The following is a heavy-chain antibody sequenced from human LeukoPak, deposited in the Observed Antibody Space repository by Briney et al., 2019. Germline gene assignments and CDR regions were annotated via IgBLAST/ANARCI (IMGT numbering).Heavy chain of an antibody. Sequence: SETLSLTRTVSGGSISSYYWSWIRQPPGKGLEWIGYIYYSGSTNYNPSLKSRVTISVDTFKNQFSLKLSSVTAADTAVYYCARGGTSGWYTYWGQGTLVTVSS. CDR3: ARGGTSGWYTY. V-gene: IGHV4-59*01. CDR1: GGSISSYY. D-gene: IGHD6-19*01. J-gene: IGHJ4*02. CDR2: IYYSGST.